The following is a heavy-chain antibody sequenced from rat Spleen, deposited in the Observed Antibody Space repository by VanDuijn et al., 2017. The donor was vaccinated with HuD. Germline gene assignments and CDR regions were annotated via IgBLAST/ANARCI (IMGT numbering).Heavy chain of an antibody. D-gene: IGHD4-4*01. CDR2: ISYDSSGT. CDR3: ARRNSGIFDY. Sequence: EVQLVESGGGLVQPGRSLKLSCAASGFTFSNYGMAWVRQAPTKGLEWVASISYDSSGTYYRDSVKGRFTISRDNTKRVVYLKMDSLKSEDTATYYCARRNSGIFDYWGQGVMVPVSS. V-gene: IGHV5-29*01. CDR1: GFTFSNYG. J-gene: IGHJ2*01.